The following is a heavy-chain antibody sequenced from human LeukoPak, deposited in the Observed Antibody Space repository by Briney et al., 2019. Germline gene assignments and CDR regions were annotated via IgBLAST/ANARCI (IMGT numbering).Heavy chain of an antibody. J-gene: IGHJ4*02. Sequence: GGSLRLSCAASGFTFSSYGMHWVRQAPGKGLEWVAFIRYDGSNKYYADSVKGRFTISRDNSKNTLYLQMNSLRAEDTAVYYCAKDLEIGITIARRGFDYWGQGTLVTVSS. V-gene: IGHV3-30*02. CDR2: IRYDGSNK. D-gene: IGHD3-10*01. CDR3: AKDLEIGITIARRGFDY. CDR1: GFTFSSYG.